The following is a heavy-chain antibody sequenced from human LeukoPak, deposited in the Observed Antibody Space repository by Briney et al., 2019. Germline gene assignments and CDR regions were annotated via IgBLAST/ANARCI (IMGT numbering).Heavy chain of an antibody. CDR2: IFSGGST. D-gene: IGHD6-19*01. J-gene: IGHJ4*02. Sequence: GGSLRLSCAASGFSVSSGYMSWVRQAPGKGLEWVSVIFSGGSTYYADPVKGRFTISRDNSKNTLFLQMNSLRGEDTAVYYCTRDFDLSSGWITDWGQGTLVIVSS. V-gene: IGHV3-66*01. CDR3: TRDFDLSSGWITD. CDR1: GFSVSSGY.